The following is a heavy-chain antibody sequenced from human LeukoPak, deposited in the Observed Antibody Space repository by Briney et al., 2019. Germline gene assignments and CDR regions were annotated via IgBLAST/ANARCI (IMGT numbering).Heavy chain of an antibody. CDR1: GFTFSSYW. J-gene: IGHJ4*02. D-gene: IGHD2-8*01. CDR3: ARARQKRVYYFDY. CDR2: IKQDGSEK. Sequence: GALRLSCAASGFTFSSYWMSWVRQAPGKGLEWVANIKQDGSEKYYVDSVKGRFTISRDDAKNSLYLQMNSLRAEDTAVYYCARARQKRVYYFDYWGQGTLVTVSS. V-gene: IGHV3-7*01.